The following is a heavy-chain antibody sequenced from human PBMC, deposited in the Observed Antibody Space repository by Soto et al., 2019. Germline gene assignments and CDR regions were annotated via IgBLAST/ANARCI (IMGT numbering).Heavy chain of an antibody. CDR2: IKQDGSEK. CDR1: GFRFSSYW. CDR3: ARRYFDY. J-gene: IGHJ4*02. Sequence: GGSLRLSCRTSGFRFSSYWMSWVRQAPGKGLEWVANIKQDGSEKYYVDSVKGRFTISRDNAKNSLYLQMNSLRAEDTAVYYCARRYFDYWGQGTLVTVSS. V-gene: IGHV3-7*01.